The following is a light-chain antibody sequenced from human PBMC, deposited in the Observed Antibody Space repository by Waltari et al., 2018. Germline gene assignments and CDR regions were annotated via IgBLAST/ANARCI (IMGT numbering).Light chain of an antibody. CDR1: QSVSSY. Sequence: EIVLTQSPATLSLSPGERATLSCRASQSVSSYLAWYQQKPGQAPRLLISDASNRATGIPARFSGSESGAGFTLTISSLEPEEFAVYYCQQRSNWLTFGGGTKVEIK. J-gene: IGKJ4*01. CDR3: QQRSNWLT. CDR2: DAS. V-gene: IGKV3-11*01.